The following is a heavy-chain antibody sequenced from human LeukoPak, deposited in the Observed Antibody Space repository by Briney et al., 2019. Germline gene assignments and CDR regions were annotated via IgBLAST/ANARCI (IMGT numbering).Heavy chain of an antibody. CDR1: GFTFSSYS. V-gene: IGHV3-21*01. D-gene: IGHD4-17*01. Sequence: PGGSLRLSCAATGFTFSSYSMNWVRQAPGKGLEWVSSISSSSSYIYYADSVKGRFTISRDNAKISLYLQMNSLRAEDTAVYYCARDLATTVTPTGWFDPWGQGTLVTVSS. CDR2: ISSSSSYI. CDR3: ARDLATTVTPTGWFDP. J-gene: IGHJ5*02.